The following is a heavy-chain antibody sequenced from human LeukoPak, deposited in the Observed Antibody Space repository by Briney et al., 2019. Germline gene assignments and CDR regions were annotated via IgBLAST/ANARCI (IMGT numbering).Heavy chain of an antibody. V-gene: IGHV3-23*01. CDR3: AICAVAGLLNY. D-gene: IGHD6-19*01. J-gene: IGHJ4*02. CDR2: ISGSGGST. CDR1: GFTFSSYS. Sequence: GGSLRLSCAASGFTFSSYSMNWVRQAPGKGLEWVSAISGSGGSTYYADSVKGRFTISRDNSKNTLYLQMNSLRAEDTAVYYCAICAVAGLLNYWGQGTLVTVSS.